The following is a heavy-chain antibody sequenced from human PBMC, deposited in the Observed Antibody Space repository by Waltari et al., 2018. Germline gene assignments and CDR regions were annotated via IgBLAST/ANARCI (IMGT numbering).Heavy chain of an antibody. CDR2: VDPEAGET. V-gene: IGHV1-69-2*01. CDR1: GYTSTDYS. CDR3: ARPQGIAALERVFDY. D-gene: IGHD6-6*01. J-gene: IGHJ4*02. Sequence: EVQLVQSGAAVEKHGAPVRIDCEASGYTSTDYSMHWVQQAPGIGLEWMGRVDPEAGETIYAQKFQGIVTLTAGTSTDTAYMELSSLSAVDTAVYYCARPQGIAALERVFDYWGQGTLVTVSS.